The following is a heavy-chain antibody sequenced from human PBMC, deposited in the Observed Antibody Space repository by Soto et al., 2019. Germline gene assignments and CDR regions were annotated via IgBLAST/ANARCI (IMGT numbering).Heavy chain of an antibody. CDR1: GDSITSSSYY. V-gene: IGHV4-39*02. Sequence: SETLSLTCTVSGDSITSSSYYWGWIRQSPGKGLECIASIYYDGNTYYNPSLKSRVTISLDTSKNQFSLRLTSVTAADTAVYYCARDKITGLFDYWGQGTLVTVSS. CDR3: ARDKITGLFDY. J-gene: IGHJ4*02. D-gene: IGHD2-8*02. CDR2: IYYDGNT.